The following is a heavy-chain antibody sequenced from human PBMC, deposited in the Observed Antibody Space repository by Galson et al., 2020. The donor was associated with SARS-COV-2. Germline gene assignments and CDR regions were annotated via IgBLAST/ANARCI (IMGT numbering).Heavy chain of an antibody. CDR3: AKDQVRAYGSGSFILPNYYMDV. J-gene: IGHJ6*03. Sequence: GESLKISCAASGFTFSSYGMHWVRQAPGKGLEWVAVISYDGSNKYYADSVKGRFTISRDNSKNTLYLQMNSLRAEDTAVYYCAKDQVRAYGSGSFILPNYYMDVWGKGTTVTISS. V-gene: IGHV3-30*18. D-gene: IGHD3-10*01. CDR1: GFTFSSYG. CDR2: ISYDGSNK.